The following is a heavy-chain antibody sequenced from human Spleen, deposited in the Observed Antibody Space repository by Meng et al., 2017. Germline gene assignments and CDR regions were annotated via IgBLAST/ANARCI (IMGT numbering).Heavy chain of an antibody. D-gene: IGHD6-13*01. Sequence: GGSLRLSCAASGFTFSSYGMHWVRQAPGKGLEWVAVIWYDGSNKYYADSVKGRFTISRDNSKNTLYLQMNSLRAEDTAVYYCARDGEYSSSWSISAFDYWGQGTLVTVSS. CDR3: ARDGEYSSSWSISAFDY. V-gene: IGHV3-33*01. CDR2: IWYDGSNK. J-gene: IGHJ4*02. CDR1: GFTFSSYG.